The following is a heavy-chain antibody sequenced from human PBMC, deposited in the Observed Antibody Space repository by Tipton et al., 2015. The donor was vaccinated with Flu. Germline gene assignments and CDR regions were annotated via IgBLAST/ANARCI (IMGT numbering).Heavy chain of an antibody. Sequence: TLSLTCTVSGGSISSSSYYWGWIRQPPGKGLEWIGSIYYSGSTYYNPSLKSRVTISVDTSKNQFSLKLSSVTAADTAVYYCARDGWLRGFDYWGQGTLVTVSS. D-gene: IGHD3-10*01. CDR3: ARDGWLRGFDY. V-gene: IGHV4-39*07. CDR1: GGSISSSSYY. J-gene: IGHJ4*02. CDR2: IYYSGST.